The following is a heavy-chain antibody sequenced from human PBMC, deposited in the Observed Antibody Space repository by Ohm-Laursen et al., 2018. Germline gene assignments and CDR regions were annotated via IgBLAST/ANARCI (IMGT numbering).Heavy chain of an antibody. CDR1: GGSISSYY. CDR2: IYKSGST. CDR3: ARQDSGDYYFDY. Sequence: GTLSLTCTVSGGSISSYYWSWTRQSPGKGLEWIGYIYKSGSTNYNPSLESRVTISADTSKNQFSLRLTSVTAADTAVYYCARQDSGDYYFDYWGQGALVTVSS. J-gene: IGHJ4*02. D-gene: IGHD4-17*01. V-gene: IGHV4-59*08.